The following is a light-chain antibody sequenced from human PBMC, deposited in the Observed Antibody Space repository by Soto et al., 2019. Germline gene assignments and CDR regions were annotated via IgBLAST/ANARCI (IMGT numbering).Light chain of an antibody. Sequence: DIQMTQSPSSLSASVGDRVTITCRASQGISGWLAWYQQKPGKAPKLLIYAASSLQSGVPQRPSANGSGTDFTLTIRSLQPDDFATHYSQQANSFPLTLGGGTRVDIK. CDR2: AAS. V-gene: IGKV1-12*01. J-gene: IGKJ4*01. CDR3: QQANSFPLT. CDR1: QGISGW.